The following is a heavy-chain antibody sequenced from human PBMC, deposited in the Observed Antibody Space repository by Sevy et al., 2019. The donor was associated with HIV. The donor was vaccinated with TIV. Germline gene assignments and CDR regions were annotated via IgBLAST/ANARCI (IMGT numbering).Heavy chain of an antibody. CDR3: AREYCSAGSCPFDY. D-gene: IGHD2-15*01. CDR2: ISSGGTT. V-gene: IGHV3-11*01. Sequence: GGSLRLSCEASGFTFSNFYLSWIRQPPGKGLEWISYISSGGTTSYADSVKGRFTISRDNTKNSLYLQMNSLRAEDTAVYYCAREYCSAGSCPFDYWGQRTLVTVSS. J-gene: IGHJ4*02. CDR1: GFTFSNFY.